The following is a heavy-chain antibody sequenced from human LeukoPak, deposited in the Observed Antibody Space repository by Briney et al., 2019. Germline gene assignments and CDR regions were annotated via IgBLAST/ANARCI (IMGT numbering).Heavy chain of an antibody. Sequence: GASVKVSCKASGGTFSSYAISWVRQAPGQGLEWMGGISAYNGNTNYAQKLQGRVTMTTDTSTSTAYMELRSLRSDDTAVYYCARQYTSSSVYWFDPWGQGTLVTVSS. CDR2: ISAYNGNT. V-gene: IGHV1-18*01. J-gene: IGHJ5*02. D-gene: IGHD6-6*01. CDR3: ARQYTSSSVYWFDP. CDR1: GGTFSSYA.